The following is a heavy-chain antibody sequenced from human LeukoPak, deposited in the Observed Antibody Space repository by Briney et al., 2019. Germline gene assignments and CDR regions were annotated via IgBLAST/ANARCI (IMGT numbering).Heavy chain of an antibody. CDR2: IHYSGRT. CDR1: GRSLSSGGYY. D-gene: IGHD3-9*01. V-gene: IGHV4-31*03. Sequence: AQTLSLTCSVSGRSLSSGGYYWSWLRQHPGTGLEWNGYIHYSGRTYDNPSLKSRVMISVDESKTQFSLRLSSVTAEDTAVYYCARELRYSTNYSYYYGMDVWGKGTTVTVSS. J-gene: IGHJ6*01. CDR3: ARELRYSTNYSYYYGMDV.